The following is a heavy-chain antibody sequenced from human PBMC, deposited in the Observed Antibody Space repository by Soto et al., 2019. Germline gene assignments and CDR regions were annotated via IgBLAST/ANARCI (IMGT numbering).Heavy chain of an antibody. V-gene: IGHV4-38-2*01. D-gene: IGHD2-2*01. CDR1: VCSISSGYY. CDR2: IYHSGST. CDR3: ARARRYCSTTSCQHAYCYGMEV. Sequence: SETLSLTCAFSVCSISSGYYWGWIRQPPGKGLEWIGSIYHSGSTYYNPSLKSRVTISVDTSKNQFSLKLSSVTAAETAVYYCARARRYCSTTSCQHAYCYGMEVWGQGTTVNVSS. J-gene: IGHJ6*01.